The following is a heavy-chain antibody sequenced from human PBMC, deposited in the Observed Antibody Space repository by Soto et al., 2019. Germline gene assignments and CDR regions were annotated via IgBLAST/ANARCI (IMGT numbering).Heavy chain of an antibody. D-gene: IGHD5-12*01. Sequence: ASVKVSCKVSGYTLTELSMHWVRQAPGKGLEWMGGFDPEDGETIYAQKFQGRVTMTEDTSTNTAYMELSSLRSDDTAVYYCASSYSGYDSYYYYGMDVWGQGTTVTVSS. CDR3: ASSYSGYDSYYYYGMDV. V-gene: IGHV1-24*01. CDR1: GYTLTELS. J-gene: IGHJ6*02. CDR2: FDPEDGET.